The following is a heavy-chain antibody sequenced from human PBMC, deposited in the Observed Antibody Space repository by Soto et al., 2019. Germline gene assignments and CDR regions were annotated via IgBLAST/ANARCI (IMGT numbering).Heavy chain of an antibody. CDR1: GYTLTVLS. D-gene: IGHD2-15*01. CDR3: ATALDGVVSLACPSTAEYFQH. V-gene: IGHV1-24*01. CDR2: FDPEDGET. Sequence: ASVKVSCKVCGYTLTVLSMHWVRQAPGKGLEWMGGFDPEDGETIYAQKFQGRVTMTEDTSTDTAYMELSSLRSEDTAVYYCATALDGVVSLACPSTAEYFQHWGQGTLVTVSS. J-gene: IGHJ1*01.